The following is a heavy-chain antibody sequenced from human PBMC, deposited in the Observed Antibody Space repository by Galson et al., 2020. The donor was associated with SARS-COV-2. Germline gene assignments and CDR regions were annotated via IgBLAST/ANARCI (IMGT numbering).Heavy chain of an antibody. V-gene: IGHV3-7*04. CDR1: GFTFSSYW. CDR2: IKQDGSEK. D-gene: IGHD6-19*01. CDR3: ARLGDGSGWYFDY. Sequence: QLGESLKISCAASGFTFSSYWMSWVRQAPGKGLEWVAHIKQDGSEKYYVDSVKGRFTISRDNAKNSLYLQMNSLRAEDTAVYYCARLGDGSGWYFDYWGQGTLVTVSS. J-gene: IGHJ4*02.